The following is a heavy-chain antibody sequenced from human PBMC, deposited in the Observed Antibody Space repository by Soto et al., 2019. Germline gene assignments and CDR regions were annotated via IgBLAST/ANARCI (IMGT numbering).Heavy chain of an antibody. V-gene: IGHV4-30-4*01. Sequence: SETLSLTCTVSAGSISSGDYFWSWIRQPPGKGLEWIGYIYFSGTTYYNPSLKSRLTISLDTSKNQFSLKLSSVTAADTAVYFCARVPEAPHYYFSMDVWGQGTTVTVSS. CDR1: AGSISSGDYF. J-gene: IGHJ6*02. CDR3: ARVPEAPHYYFSMDV. CDR2: IYFSGTT.